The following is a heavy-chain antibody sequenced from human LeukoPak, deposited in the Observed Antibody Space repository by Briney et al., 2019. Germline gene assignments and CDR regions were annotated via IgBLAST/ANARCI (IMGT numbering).Heavy chain of an antibody. D-gene: IGHD1-7*01. J-gene: IGHJ6*02. CDR2: IYYSGST. Sequence: PSETLSLTCAVYGGSFSGYYWSWIRQPPGKGLEWIGYIYYSGSTNYNPSLKSRVTISVDTSKNQFSLKLSSVTAADTAVYYCARDHPNYVSYYYYGMDVWGQGTTVTVSS. CDR1: GGSFSGYY. CDR3: ARDHPNYVSYYYYGMDV. V-gene: IGHV4-59*01.